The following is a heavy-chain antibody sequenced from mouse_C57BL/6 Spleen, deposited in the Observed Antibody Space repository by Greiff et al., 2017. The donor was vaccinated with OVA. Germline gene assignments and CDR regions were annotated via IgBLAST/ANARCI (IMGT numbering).Heavy chain of an antibody. D-gene: IGHD2-1*01. J-gene: IGHJ2*01. CDR2: INPGSGGT. Sequence: QVQLKESGAELVRPGTSVKVSCKASGYAFTNYLIEWVKQRPGQGLEWIGVINPGSGGTNYNEKFKGKATLTADKSSSTAYMQLSSLTSEDSAVYFCASLYGNYPGYWGQGTTLTVSS. CDR3: ASLYGNYPGY. CDR1: GYAFTNYL. V-gene: IGHV1-54*01.